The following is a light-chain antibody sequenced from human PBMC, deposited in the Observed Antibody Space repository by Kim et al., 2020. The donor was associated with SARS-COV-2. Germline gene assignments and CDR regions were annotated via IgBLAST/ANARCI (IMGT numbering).Light chain of an antibody. V-gene: IGLV3-27*01. CDR1: VLAKKY. CDR2: KDN. CDR3: YSAVDNNWV. Sequence: SYELTQPSSVSVSPGQTARITCSGDVLAKKYARWFQQKPGQAPVLVIYKDNERPSGIPERFSGSSSRTTVTLTISGAQVEDEADYYCYSAVDNNWVFGGGTKLTVL. J-gene: IGLJ3*02.